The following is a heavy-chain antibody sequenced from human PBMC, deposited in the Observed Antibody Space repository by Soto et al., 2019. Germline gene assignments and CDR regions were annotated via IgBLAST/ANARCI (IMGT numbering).Heavy chain of an antibody. J-gene: IGHJ6*02. D-gene: IGHD3-10*01. CDR1: GFNFDDYT. Sequence: GGSQRLSCAASGFNFDDYTMHWVRQATGKGLEWVSLISWDGGSTYYADSVKGRFTISRDNSKNSLYLQMNSLRTEDTALYYCARKMVWFGEPRDYYYGMDVWGQGTTVTVSS. CDR3: ARKMVWFGEPRDYYYGMDV. CDR2: ISWDGGST. V-gene: IGHV3-43*01.